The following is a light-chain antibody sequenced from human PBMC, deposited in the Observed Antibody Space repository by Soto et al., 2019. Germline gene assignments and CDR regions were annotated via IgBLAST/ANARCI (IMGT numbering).Light chain of an antibody. V-gene: IGKV3D-20*01. CDR2: DAS. Sequence: EIVLTQSPATLSLSPGERATLSCVASQSVSSNYLAWYQQKPGLAPRLLMYDASIRATGIPDRFSGSRSGTVFNLTISRLEPEDFALYYCQQYGSSVTFGDGTKVEMK. CDR3: QQYGSSVT. J-gene: IGKJ4*01. CDR1: QSVSSNY.